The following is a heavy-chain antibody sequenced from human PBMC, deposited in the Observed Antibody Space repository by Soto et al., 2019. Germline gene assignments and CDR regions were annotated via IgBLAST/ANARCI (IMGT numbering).Heavy chain of an antibody. D-gene: IGHD6-19*01. CDR1: GGSISSYY. V-gene: IGHV4-59*01. J-gene: IGHJ3*02. CDR3: ARQQWLVLNAFDI. Sequence: QVQLQESGPGLVKPSETLSLTCTVSGGSISSYYWSWIRQPPGKGLEWIGYIYYSGSTNYNPSLKTRVTISVDTSKNQLSLKLSSVTAADTAVYYCARQQWLVLNAFDIWGQGTMVTVSS. CDR2: IYYSGST.